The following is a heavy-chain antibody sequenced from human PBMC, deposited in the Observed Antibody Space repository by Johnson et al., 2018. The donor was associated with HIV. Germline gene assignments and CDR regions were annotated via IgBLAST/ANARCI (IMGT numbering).Heavy chain of an antibody. V-gene: IGHV3-15*01. J-gene: IGHJ3*02. CDR1: ELSFDSYS. CDR2: IKSKTDGGTT. CDR3: TNPDTAMATGAFDI. D-gene: IGHD5-18*01. Sequence: VQLVESGGGVVQPGGSLRLSCKASELSFDSYSMSWVRQAPGKGLEWVGRIKSKTDGGTTDYAAPVKGRFTISRDDSKNTLYLQMNSLKTEDTAVYYCTNPDTAMATGAFDIWGQGTMVTVSS.